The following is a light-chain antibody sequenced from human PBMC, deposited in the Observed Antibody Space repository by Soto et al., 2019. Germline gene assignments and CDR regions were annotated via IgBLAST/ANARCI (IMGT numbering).Light chain of an antibody. Sequence: QSALTQPASVSGSPGQSITISCTGTSSDVGSYNLVSWYQHHPGKAPKLMIYEGSKRPSGVSNRFSGSKSGNTASLTISGLQSEDEADDYCCSYAGSSTWVFGGGTQLTVL. CDR2: EGS. J-gene: IGLJ3*02. V-gene: IGLV2-23*01. CDR3: CSYAGSSTWV. CDR1: SSDVGSYNL.